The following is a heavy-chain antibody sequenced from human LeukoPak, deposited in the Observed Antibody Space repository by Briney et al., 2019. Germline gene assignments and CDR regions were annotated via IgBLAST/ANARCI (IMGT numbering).Heavy chain of an antibody. D-gene: IGHD6-13*01. CDR2: IYYSGST. CDR1: GGSISGYY. Sequence: SETLSLTCTVSGGSISGYYWSWIRQPPGKGLEWIGYIYYSGSTNYNPSLKSRVTISVDTSKNQFSLKLSSVTAADTAVYDCARRFVGYDSSWGASDIWGLGTMVTVSS. J-gene: IGHJ3*02. CDR3: ARRFVGYDSSWGASDI. V-gene: IGHV4-59*08.